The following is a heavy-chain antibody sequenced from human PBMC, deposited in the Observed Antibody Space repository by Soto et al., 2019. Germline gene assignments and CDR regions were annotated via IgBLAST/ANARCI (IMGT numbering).Heavy chain of an antibody. CDR3: ARGQVYSYGYVY. Sequence: SETLSLTCAVYGGSFSGYYWSWIRQPPGKGLEWIGEINHSGSTNYNPSLKSRVTISVDTSKNQFSLKLSSVTAADTAVYYCARGQVYSYGYVYWGQGTLVTVSS. D-gene: IGHD5-18*01. CDR1: GGSFSGYY. CDR2: INHSGST. V-gene: IGHV4-34*01. J-gene: IGHJ4*02.